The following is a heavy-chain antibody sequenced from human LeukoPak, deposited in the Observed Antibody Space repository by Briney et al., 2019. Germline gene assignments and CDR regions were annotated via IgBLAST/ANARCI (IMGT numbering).Heavy chain of an antibody. J-gene: IGHJ4*02. CDR1: GGSISSYY. CDR3: ARVIFGGNSLSLDY. D-gene: IGHD4-23*01. CDR2: IYYSGST. V-gene: IGHV4-59*01. Sequence: SETLSLTCTVSGGSISSYYWSWIRQPPGKGLEWIGYIYYSGSTNYNPSLKSRVTISVDTSNNQFSLKLSSVTAADTAVYYCARVIFGGNSLSLDYWGQGTLVTVSS.